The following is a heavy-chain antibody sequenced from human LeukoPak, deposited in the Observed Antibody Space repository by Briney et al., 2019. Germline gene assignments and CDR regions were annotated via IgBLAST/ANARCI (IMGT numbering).Heavy chain of an antibody. J-gene: IGHJ4*02. CDR2: ISYDESNK. V-gene: IGHV3-30*18. CDR1: GFTFSSYG. D-gene: IGHD1-26*01. Sequence: GGSLRLSCAASGFTFSSYGMHWVRQAPGKGLEWVALISYDESNKYYADSVKGRFTISRDNSKNTLYLQMNSLRAEDTAVYYCAKPPEVGATVGYFDYWGQGTLVTVSS. CDR3: AKPPEVGATVGYFDY.